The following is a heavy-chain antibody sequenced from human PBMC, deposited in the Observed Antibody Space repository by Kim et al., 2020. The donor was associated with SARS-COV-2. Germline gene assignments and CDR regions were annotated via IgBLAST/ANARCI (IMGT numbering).Heavy chain of an antibody. D-gene: IGHD3-10*01. CDR2: TYYRSKWYN. CDR1: GDSVSSNSAA. Sequence: SQTLSLTCAISGDSVSSNSAAWNWIRQSPSRGLEWLGRTYYRSKWYNDYAVSVKSRITINPDTSKNQFSLQLNSVTPEDTAVYYCARDTRLWFGELTLFDYWGQGTLVTVSS. CDR3: ARDTRLWFGELTLFDY. V-gene: IGHV6-1*01. J-gene: IGHJ4*02.